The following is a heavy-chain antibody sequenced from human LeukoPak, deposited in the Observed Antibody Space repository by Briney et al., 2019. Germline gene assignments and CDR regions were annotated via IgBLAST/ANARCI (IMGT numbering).Heavy chain of an antibody. CDR2: IKSDGSNT. CDR1: GFTFSSYW. Sequence: PGGSLRLSCAASGFTFSSYWMHWVRQAPGKGLVWVSRIKSDGSNTNYADSVKGRFTISRDNAKNTLHLQMNSLRTEDTAVYYCAKDRLLNCRGDCYIFDYWGQGTVVTVSS. J-gene: IGHJ4*02. CDR3: AKDRLLNCRGDCYIFDY. V-gene: IGHV3-74*01. D-gene: IGHD2-21*02.